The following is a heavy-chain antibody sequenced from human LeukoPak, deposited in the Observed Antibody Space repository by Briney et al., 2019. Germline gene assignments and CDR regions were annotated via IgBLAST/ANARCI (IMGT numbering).Heavy chain of an antibody. CDR3: ARDTPTIFGVSFDI. J-gene: IGHJ3*02. CDR1: GGSISSYY. D-gene: IGHD3-3*01. Sequence: SETLSLTCTVSGGSISSYYWSWIRQPPGKGLEWLGYIYYSGSTNYNPSLKSRVTISVDTSKNQFSLKLSSVTAADTAVYYCARDTPTIFGVSFDIWGQGTMVTVSS. V-gene: IGHV4-59*01. CDR2: IYYSGST.